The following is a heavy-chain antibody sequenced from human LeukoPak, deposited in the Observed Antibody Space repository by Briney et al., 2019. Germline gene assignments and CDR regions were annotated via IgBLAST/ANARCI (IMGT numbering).Heavy chain of an antibody. CDR1: GYTFTGYY. D-gene: IGHD3-10*01. CDR3: ARAEYYYGSGSSSPFDY. J-gene: IGHJ4*02. CDR2: INPNSGGT. Sequence: ASVKVSCKASGYTFTGYYMHWVRQAPGQGLEWMGWINPNSGGTNYAQKFQGRVTMTRDTSISTAYMELSRLRSDDTAAYYCARAEYYYGSGSSSPFDYWGQGTLVTVSS. V-gene: IGHV1-2*02.